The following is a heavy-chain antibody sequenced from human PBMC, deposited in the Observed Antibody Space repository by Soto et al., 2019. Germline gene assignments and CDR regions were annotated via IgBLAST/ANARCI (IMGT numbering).Heavy chain of an antibody. J-gene: IGHJ4*01. CDR2: IYYSGST. V-gene: IGHV4-59*08. D-gene: IGHD6-6*01. CDR1: GVSISSYY. CDR3: ARSTIAPHLFMYPFDY. Sequence: SETLSLTCTVSGVSISSYYWSWLRQPPGKGLEWIGYIYYSGSTNYNPSLKSRLTISVDTSKNQLSLELNSVTAADTAVYYCARSTIAPHLFMYPFDYWGQGTLVTVSS.